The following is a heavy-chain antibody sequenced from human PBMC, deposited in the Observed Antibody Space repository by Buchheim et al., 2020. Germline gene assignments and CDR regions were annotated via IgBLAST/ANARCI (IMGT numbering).Heavy chain of an antibody. D-gene: IGHD3-3*01. J-gene: IGHJ4*02. CDR1: GGTFSSYT. Sequence: QVQLVQSGAEVKKPGSSVKVSCKASGGTFSSYTISWVRQAPGQGLEWMGRIIPILGIANYAQKFQGRVTITADKSTSTAYMELSSLRSEDTAVYYCAREPDQYYDFWSGYYLPTPGPNFDYWGQGTL. CDR2: IIPILGIA. V-gene: IGHV1-69*08. CDR3: AREPDQYYDFWSGYYLPTPGPNFDY.